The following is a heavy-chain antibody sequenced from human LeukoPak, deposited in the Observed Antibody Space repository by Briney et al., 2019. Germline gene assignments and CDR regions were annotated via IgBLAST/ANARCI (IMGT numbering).Heavy chain of an antibody. CDR1: GGTFSSYA. CDR3: ARYLYGDYVMRD. V-gene: IGHV1-69*13. Sequence: ASVKVSCKASGGTFSSYAISWVRQAPGQGLEWMGGIIPIFGTANYAQKFQGRVTITADESTSTAYMELSGLRSEDTAVYYCARYLYGDYVMRDWGQGTLVTVSS. CDR2: IIPIFGTA. D-gene: IGHD4-17*01. J-gene: IGHJ4*02.